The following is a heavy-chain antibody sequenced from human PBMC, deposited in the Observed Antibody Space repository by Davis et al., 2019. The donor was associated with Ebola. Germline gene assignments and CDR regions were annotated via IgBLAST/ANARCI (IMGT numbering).Heavy chain of an antibody. CDR1: GDSITSPGYY. Sequence: SETLSLTCSVSGDSITSPGYYWGWIRQPPGKGLEWIGGIFYTGNTYYNPSLKGRVTISLDTSKKQFSLKLNSVTAADTAVYFCANRLALWGYFHYWGQGNLVTVSS. CDR2: IFYTGNT. D-gene: IGHD3-10*01. J-gene: IGHJ4*02. V-gene: IGHV4-39*07. CDR3: ANRLALWGYFHY.